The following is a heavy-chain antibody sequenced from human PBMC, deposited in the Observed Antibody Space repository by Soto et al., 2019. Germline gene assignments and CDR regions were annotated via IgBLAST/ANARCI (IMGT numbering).Heavy chain of an antibody. Sequence: SETLSLTCTVSGGSISSGGYYWSWIRQHPGKGLEWIGYIYYSGSTYYNPSLKSRVTISVDTSKNQFSLKLSSVTAADTAVYYCARPNFDWLSDAFDIWGQGTMVTVSS. CDR1: GGSISSGGYY. J-gene: IGHJ3*02. D-gene: IGHD3-9*01. V-gene: IGHV4-31*03. CDR2: IYYSGST. CDR3: ARPNFDWLSDAFDI.